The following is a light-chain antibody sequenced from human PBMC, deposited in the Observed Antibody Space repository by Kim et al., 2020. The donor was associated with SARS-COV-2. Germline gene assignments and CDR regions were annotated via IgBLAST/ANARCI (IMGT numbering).Light chain of an antibody. J-gene: IGLJ1*01. CDR2: RDS. V-gene: IGLV3-9*01. Sequence: SYELTQPLSVSVALGQTARITCGGNNIGTKNVHWYQQKPGQAPVLVIYRDSNQPSGIPERFSGSNSGNTATLTISRAQAGDEAEYYCQVWDSSTYVFGTG. CDR1: NIGTKN. CDR3: QVWDSSTYV.